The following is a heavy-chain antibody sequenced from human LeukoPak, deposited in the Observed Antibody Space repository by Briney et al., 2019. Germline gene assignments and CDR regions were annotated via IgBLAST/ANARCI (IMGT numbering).Heavy chain of an antibody. CDR2: IYTSGST. V-gene: IGHV4-4*07. CDR3: ARDVVAAAGTWDY. CDR1: GDSISNFY. Sequence: PSETLSLTCTVSGDSISNFYWSWIRQPAGKGLEWIGRIYTSGSTNYNPSLKSRVTMSLDTSKTQFSLKLSSVTAADTAVYYCARDVVAAAGTWDYWGQGTLVTVSS. D-gene: IGHD6-13*01. J-gene: IGHJ4*02.